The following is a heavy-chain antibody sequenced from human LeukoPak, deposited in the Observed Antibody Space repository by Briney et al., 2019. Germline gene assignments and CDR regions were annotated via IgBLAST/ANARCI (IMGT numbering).Heavy chain of an antibody. CDR2: INPNGGGP. CDR3: AAGLFSYYYGSGA. V-gene: IGHV1-2*02. CDR1: GNIFTGYY. D-gene: IGHD3-10*01. Sequence: ASVKVSCKASGNIFTGYYLHWVRQAPGQGLEWMGWINPNGGGPKYAPKFQGRVTMTRDTSINTVYMELSRLRSDDTAVYYCAAGLFSYYYGSGAWGQGTLVTVSS. J-gene: IGHJ4*02.